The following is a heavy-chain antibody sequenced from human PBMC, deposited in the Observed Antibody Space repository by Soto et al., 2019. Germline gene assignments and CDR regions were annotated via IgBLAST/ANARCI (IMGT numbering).Heavy chain of an antibody. J-gene: IGHJ6*02. CDR2: INHSGST. CDR3: AIIAARYYYYYGMDV. D-gene: IGHD6-6*01. CDR1: GGSFSGYY. V-gene: IGHV4-34*01. Sequence: SETLSLTCAVYGGSFSGYYWSWIRQPPGKGLEWIGEINHSGSTNYNPSLKSRVTISVDTSKNQFSLKLSSVTAADTAVYYSAIIAARYYYYYGMDVWGQGTTVTVSS.